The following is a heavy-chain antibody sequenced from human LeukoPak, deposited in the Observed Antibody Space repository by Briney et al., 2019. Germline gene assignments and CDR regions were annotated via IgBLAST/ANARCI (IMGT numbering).Heavy chain of an antibody. CDR3: ARVEDGSGHYPS. CDR1: GGSISSSSYY. J-gene: IGHJ5*02. Sequence: SETLSLTCTVSGGSISSSSYYWGWIRQPPGKGLEWIGSVYYSGSTYYNPSLKSRVTISVDTSKNQFSLKLSSVTAADAAVYYCARVEDGSGHYPSWGQGTLVTVSS. CDR2: VYYSGST. D-gene: IGHD3-22*01. V-gene: IGHV4-39*07.